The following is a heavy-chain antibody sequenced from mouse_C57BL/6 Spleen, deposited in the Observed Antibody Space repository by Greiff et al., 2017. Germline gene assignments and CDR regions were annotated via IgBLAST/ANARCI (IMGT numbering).Heavy chain of an antibody. D-gene: IGHD1-1*01. V-gene: IGHV1-64*01. J-gene: IGHJ4*01. CDR1: GHTFTSYW. CDR3: ARKVATPYYYAMDY. CDR2: IHPNSGST. Sequence: VQLQQPGAELVKPGASVKLSCKASGHTFTSYWMHWVKQRPGQGLEWIGMIHPNSGSTNYNEKFKSKATLTVDKSSSTADMQLSSLTSEDSAVYYCARKVATPYYYAMDYWGQGTSVTVSS.